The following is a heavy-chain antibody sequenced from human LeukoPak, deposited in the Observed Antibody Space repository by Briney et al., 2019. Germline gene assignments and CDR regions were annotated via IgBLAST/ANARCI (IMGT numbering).Heavy chain of an antibody. J-gene: IGHJ4*02. CDR3: ARSSRGWSANFDY. V-gene: IGHV4-59*01. D-gene: IGHD6-19*01. CDR2: IYYSGST. CDR1: GGSISSYY. Sequence: SETLSLTCTVSGGSISSYYWSWIRQPPGKGLEWVGYIYYSGSTNYNPSLKSRVTISVDTSKNQFSLKLSSVTAADTAVYYCARSSRGWSANFDYWGQGTLVTVSS.